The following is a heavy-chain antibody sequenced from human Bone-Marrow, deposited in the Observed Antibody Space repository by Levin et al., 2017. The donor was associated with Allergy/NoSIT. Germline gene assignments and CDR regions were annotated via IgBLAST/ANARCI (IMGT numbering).Heavy chain of an antibody. CDR3: AREKESYHRSLDY. CDR2: IKSGGIT. CDR1: GASITSYF. Sequence: SSETLSLTCTVSGASITSYFWTWIRQPAGKGVEWIGRIKSGGITNYNPSLKSRVTMSLDTSKNQLSVKLTSVTAADTAVYYCAREKESYHRSLDYWGQGTLVTVSS. V-gene: IGHV4-4*07. J-gene: IGHJ4*02. D-gene: IGHD1-14*01.